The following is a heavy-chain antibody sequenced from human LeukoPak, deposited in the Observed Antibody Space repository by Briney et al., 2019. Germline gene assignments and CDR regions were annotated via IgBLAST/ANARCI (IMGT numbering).Heavy chain of an antibody. J-gene: IGHJ4*02. Sequence: PGGSLRLSCAASGFTFSSYGMHWVRQAPGKGLEWVAVIWYDGSNKYYADSVKGRFTISRDNSKNTLYLQMNSLRAEDTAVYYCARDSLPYYDSSGYRLTPFDYWGQGTLVTVSS. CDR3: ARDSLPYYDSSGYRLTPFDY. D-gene: IGHD3-22*01. V-gene: IGHV3-33*01. CDR1: GFTFSSYG. CDR2: IWYDGSNK.